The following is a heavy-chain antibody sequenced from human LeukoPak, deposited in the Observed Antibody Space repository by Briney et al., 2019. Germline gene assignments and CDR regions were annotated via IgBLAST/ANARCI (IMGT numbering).Heavy chain of an antibody. Sequence: SVKVSCKASGGTFSRNAISWVRQAPGQGLEWMGNIIPLFGKPNYAQKFQGRVTISADESMITVYMDLSRLRSDDTAVYYRARSWRFCSGDSCYPIDYWGQGTLVTVSS. CDR3: ARSWRFCSGDSCYPIDY. D-gene: IGHD2-15*01. CDR2: IIPLFGKP. CDR1: GGTFSRNA. J-gene: IGHJ4*02. V-gene: IGHV1-69*13.